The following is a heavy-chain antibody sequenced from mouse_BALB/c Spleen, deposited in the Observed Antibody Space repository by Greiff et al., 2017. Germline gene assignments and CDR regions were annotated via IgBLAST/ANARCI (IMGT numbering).Heavy chain of an antibody. CDR3: ARRGTTVVADHYYAMDY. Sequence: EVKVEESGGGLVKPGGSLKLSCAASGFTFSSYAMSWVRQTPEKRLEWVATISSGGSYTYYPDSVKGRFTISRDNAKNTLYLQMSSLRSEDTAMYYCARRGTTVVADHYYAMDYWGQGTSVTVSS. D-gene: IGHD1-1*01. CDR1: GFTFSSYA. V-gene: IGHV5-9-3*01. CDR2: ISSGGSYT. J-gene: IGHJ4*01.